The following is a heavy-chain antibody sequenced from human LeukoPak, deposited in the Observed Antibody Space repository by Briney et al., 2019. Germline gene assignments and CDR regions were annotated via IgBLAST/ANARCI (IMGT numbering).Heavy chain of an antibody. V-gene: IGHV4-59*08. CDR3: ATYCSSNRCCFDY. Sequence: PSETLSLTCTVSGGSISSYYWSWIRQPPGKGLEWIGYIYYSGTTSYNPSLKSRVTISVDTSKNQFSLKLTSVTAADTAVYYCATYCSSNRCCFDYWGQGTRVTVSS. CDR1: GGSISSYY. J-gene: IGHJ4*02. CDR2: IYYSGTT. D-gene: IGHD2-2*01.